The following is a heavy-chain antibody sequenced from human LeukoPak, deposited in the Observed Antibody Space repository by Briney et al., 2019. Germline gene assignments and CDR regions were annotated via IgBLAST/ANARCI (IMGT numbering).Heavy chain of an antibody. V-gene: IGHV1-46*01. D-gene: IGHD1-26*01. Sequence: SSVKVSCKASGYTFTSYYMHWVRQAPGQGLEWMGIINPSGCSTSYAQKFQGRVTMTRDTSTSTVYMELSSLRSEDTAVYYCAGARSQWEPYAYWGQGTLVTVSS. CDR1: GYTFTSYY. J-gene: IGHJ4*02. CDR3: AGARSQWEPYAY. CDR2: INPSGCST.